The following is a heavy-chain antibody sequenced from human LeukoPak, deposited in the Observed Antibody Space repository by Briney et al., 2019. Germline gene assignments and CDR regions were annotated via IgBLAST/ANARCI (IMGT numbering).Heavy chain of an antibody. D-gene: IGHD1-14*01. CDR2: IYGGGSGST. CDR1: GFTFSKYT. CDR3: AKDFTPDGIWDIDY. J-gene: IGHJ4*02. V-gene: IGHV3-23*01. Sequence: GGSLRLSCVASGFTFSKYTMSWVRQAPGNGLEWVSGIYGGGSGSTFYAESVKGRFTISRDNSKNTLYLQMNSLRDEDTAIYYCAKDFTPDGIWDIDYWGRGTLITVSS.